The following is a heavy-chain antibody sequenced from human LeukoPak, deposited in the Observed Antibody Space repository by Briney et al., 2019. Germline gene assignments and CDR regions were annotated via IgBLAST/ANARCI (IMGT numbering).Heavy chain of an antibody. J-gene: IGHJ4*02. CDR2: IYTSGST. CDR3: ASRPSVGSRRYDSSGYVFDC. V-gene: IGHV4-61*02. D-gene: IGHD3-22*01. CDR1: GGSITSGSYY. Sequence: SETLSLTCTVSGGSITSGSYYWSWIRQPAGKGLEWIGRIYTSGSTNYNPSLKSRVTISVDTSKNQFSLKLSSVTAADTAVYYCASRPSVGSRRYDSSGYVFDCWGQGTLVTVSS.